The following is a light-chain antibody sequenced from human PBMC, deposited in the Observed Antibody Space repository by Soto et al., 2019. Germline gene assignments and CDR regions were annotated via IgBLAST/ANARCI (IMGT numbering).Light chain of an antibody. Sequence: DIQMTQSPSTLSASVGDRVTITCRASQSISNWLAWYQQKPGKAPKLLIYDVSTLESGVPSRFSGRGSGTEFILTISSLQPDDFETYYCQQYNSAFLTFGGGTKVDIK. CDR3: QQYNSAFLT. CDR1: QSISNW. CDR2: DVS. J-gene: IGKJ4*01. V-gene: IGKV1-5*01.